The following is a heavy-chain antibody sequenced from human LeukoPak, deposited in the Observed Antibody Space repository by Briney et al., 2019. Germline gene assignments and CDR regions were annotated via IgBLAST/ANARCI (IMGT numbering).Heavy chain of an antibody. V-gene: IGHV4-59*01. CDR2: IYYSGST. CDR3: ARDRRIQLFSFDY. Sequence: SETLSLTCTVSGGSISSYYWSWIRQPPGKGLEWIGYIYYSGSTNHNPSLKSRVTISVDTSKNQFSLRLSSVTAADTAVYYCARDRRIQLFSFDYWGQGTLVTVSS. CDR1: GGSISSYY. D-gene: IGHD5-18*01. J-gene: IGHJ4*02.